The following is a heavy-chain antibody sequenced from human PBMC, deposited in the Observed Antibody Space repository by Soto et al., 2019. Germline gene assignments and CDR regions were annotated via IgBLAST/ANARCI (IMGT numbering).Heavy chain of an antibody. CDR1: GASIRSGGFS. D-gene: IGHD3-22*01. J-gene: IGHJ6*02. CDR3: AREHYDSSGSVGIDV. Sequence: QLLLQESGSGLVKPSQTLSLTCAVSGASIRSGGFSWTWIRQPPGKGLEWIGYMYHGGATYYNPSLESRATISADMSSNRCSLKVRSVTAADTAVYFCAREHYDSSGSVGIDVWGQGTTVIVSS. CDR2: MYHGGAT. V-gene: IGHV4-30-2*01.